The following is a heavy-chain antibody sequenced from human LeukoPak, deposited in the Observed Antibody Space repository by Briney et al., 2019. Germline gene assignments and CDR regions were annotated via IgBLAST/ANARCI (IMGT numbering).Heavy chain of an antibody. CDR1: GGTFSEYY. D-gene: IGHD6-13*01. V-gene: IGHV4-59*01. CDR3: ARCRSSSSPFDP. J-gene: IGHJ5*02. CDR2: IYYSGST. Sequence: SETLSLTCAVYGGTFSEYYWSWIRQPPGKGLEWIGYIYYSGSTNYNPSLKSRVTVSVDTSKNQFSLKLSSVTAADTAVYYCARCRSSSSPFDPWGQGTLVTVSS.